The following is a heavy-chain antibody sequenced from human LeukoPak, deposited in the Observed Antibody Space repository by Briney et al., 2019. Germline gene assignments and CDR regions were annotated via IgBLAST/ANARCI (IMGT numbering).Heavy chain of an antibody. CDR2: INPAGSQQ. V-gene: IGHV3-7*01. D-gene: IGHD1-1*01. Sequence: GGSLRLSCTASGFMFSDYWMSWVRQAPGKGPEWVANINPAGSQQYSVDSLKGRSTVSRDNAKKSFYLQMNYLRAEDTAVYYCVKWGPYCGTHYCPALESWGQGTLVTVSS. J-gene: IGHJ4*02. CDR1: GFMFSDYW. CDR3: VKWGPYCGTHYCPALES.